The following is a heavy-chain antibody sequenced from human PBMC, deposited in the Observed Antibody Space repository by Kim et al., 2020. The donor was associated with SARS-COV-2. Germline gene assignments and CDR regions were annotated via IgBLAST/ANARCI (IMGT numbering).Heavy chain of an antibody. CDR1: GYTFTGYY. CDR3: ARRGLGGSYYRYYYYGMDV. Sequence: ASVKVSCKASGYTFTGYYMHWVRQAPGQGLEWMGWINPNSGDTNYAQKFQGRVTMTRDTSISTAYMELSRLRSDDTAVYYCARRGLGGSYYRYYYYGMDVWGQGTAVTVSS. V-gene: IGHV1-2*02. D-gene: IGHD1-26*01. CDR2: INPNSGDT. J-gene: IGHJ6*02.